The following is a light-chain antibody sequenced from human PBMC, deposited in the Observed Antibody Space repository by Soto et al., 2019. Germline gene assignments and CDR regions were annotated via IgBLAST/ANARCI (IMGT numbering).Light chain of an antibody. CDR2: LNSDGSH. CDR3: QTWGAGIQVI. V-gene: IGLV4-69*01. Sequence: QPVLTQSPSASASLGASVKLTCTLSSGHSTYAIAWHQQQPEKGPRYLMKLNSDGSHSKGDGIPDRFSGSSSGSARYLPTSSLLSDDEADYYCQTWGAGIQVIFGGGTKLTVL. CDR1: SGHSTYA. J-gene: IGLJ2*01.